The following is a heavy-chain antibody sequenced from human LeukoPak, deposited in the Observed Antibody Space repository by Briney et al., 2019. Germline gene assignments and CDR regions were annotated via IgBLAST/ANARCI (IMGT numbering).Heavy chain of an antibody. CDR1: SYYISSGYY. V-gene: IGHV4-38-2*01. CDR3: ARRGQGYCSSIRCYLPLEY. D-gene: IGHD2-2*01. Sequence: SETLSLTCAVSSYYISSGYYWDWIRQPSGKGLEWIGSTYHSGNTYYNPSLKSRVTISVDTSKNHFSLRLSSVTAADTAVYYCARRGQGYCSSIRCYLPLEYWGQGTLVTVSS. J-gene: IGHJ4*02. CDR2: TYHSGNT.